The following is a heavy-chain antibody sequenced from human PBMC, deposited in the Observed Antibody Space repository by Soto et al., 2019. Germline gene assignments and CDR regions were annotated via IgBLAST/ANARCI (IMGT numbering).Heavy chain of an antibody. Sequence: SDTLSLTCSVSSGCMSVSYWSWIRQSPGKGLEWLGYVYYTGSTNYSPSLRSRVSISVDTSKNEFSLRLSSVTAADTAVYFCARSVAVPGAHIDYWGQGTQVTVSS. D-gene: IGHD6-19*01. CDR2: VYYTGST. CDR1: SGCMSVSY. CDR3: ARSVAVPGAHIDY. J-gene: IGHJ4*02. V-gene: IGHV4-59*07.